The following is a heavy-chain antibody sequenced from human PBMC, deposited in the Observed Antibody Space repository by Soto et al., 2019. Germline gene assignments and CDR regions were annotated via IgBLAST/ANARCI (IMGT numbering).Heavy chain of an antibody. CDR2: MYNSGST. V-gene: IGHV4-31*03. J-gene: IGHJ6*02. Sequence: SETLSLTCTVSGGSISSGNYYWNWIRQHPGKGLEWIGNMYNSGSTYYNPSLQSRITISEDTSKNQFSLNLISVTAADTAVYYCARDRGFGMDVWGQGTTVPVSS. CDR3: ARDRGFGMDV. CDR1: GGSISSGNYY.